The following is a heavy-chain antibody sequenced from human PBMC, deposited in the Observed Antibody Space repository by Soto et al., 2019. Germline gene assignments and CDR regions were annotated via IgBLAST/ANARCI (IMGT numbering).Heavy chain of an antibody. CDR1: GRTFSINADF. J-gene: IGHJ4*02. CDR2: IDNGGNT. D-gene: IGHD1-1*01. Sequence: SETLSLTCTVSGRTFSINADFWYLAWIRQPTGKGLEWIGSIDNGGNTYYNPPLKSRVIISADTSKNQFYLSLNSVTAADTAVDYCVNRSLLEAPTWGQGILVTVSS. CDR3: VNRSLLEAPT. V-gene: IGHV4-39*01.